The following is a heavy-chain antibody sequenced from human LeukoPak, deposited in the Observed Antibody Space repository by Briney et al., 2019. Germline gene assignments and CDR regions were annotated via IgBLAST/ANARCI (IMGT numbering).Heavy chain of an antibody. J-gene: IGHJ6*02. Sequence: PSETLSLTCTVSGGSISSGDYYWSWIRQPPGKGLEWIGYIYYSGSTNYNPSLKSRVTISVDTSKNQFSLKLSSVTAADTAVYYCARSMVSYYYYGMDVWGQGTTVTVSS. V-gene: IGHV4-30-4*01. CDR2: IYYSGST. CDR1: GGSISSGDYY. D-gene: IGHD3-10*01. CDR3: ARSMVSYYYYGMDV.